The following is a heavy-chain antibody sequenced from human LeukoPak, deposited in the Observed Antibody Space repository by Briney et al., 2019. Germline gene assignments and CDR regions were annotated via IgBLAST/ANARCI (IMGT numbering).Heavy chain of an antibody. V-gene: IGHV4-59*01. CDR1: GGSISSYY. CDR2: IYYSGST. J-gene: IGHJ4*02. CDR3: ARGVPHITDAAAGNFDY. Sequence: SETLSLTCTVSGGSISSYYWSWIRQPPGKGLEWIGYIYYSGSTNYNPSLKSRVTISVDTSKNQFSLKLSSVTAADTAVYYCARGVPHITDAAAGNFDYWGQGTLVTVSS. D-gene: IGHD6-13*01.